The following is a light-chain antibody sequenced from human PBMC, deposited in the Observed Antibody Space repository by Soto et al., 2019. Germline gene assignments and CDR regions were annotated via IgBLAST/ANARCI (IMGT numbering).Light chain of an antibody. V-gene: IGKV3-20*01. CDR3: RQYGYSRGFA. CDR1: RSVSSTY. CDR2: GAS. J-gene: IGKJ4*01. Sequence: IVLPESRGSLSFSPGERATLSCRASRSVSSTYLIWHQQKPGQAPRLLIYGASSRATGVPDRFSGGGSGTDFTLTISRLEPEDFAVYYCRQYGYSRGFAFGGGTKVEIK.